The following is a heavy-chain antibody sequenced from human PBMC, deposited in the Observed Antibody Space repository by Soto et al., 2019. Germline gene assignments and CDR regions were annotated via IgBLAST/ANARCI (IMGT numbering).Heavy chain of an antibody. D-gene: IGHD3-9*01. J-gene: IGHJ4*02. Sequence: PGGSLRLSCAASGFTFGASNLQWVRQASGKGLEWLGRIGSKGETYAATYAASVKGRFTISRDDSKKTAYLQMNNLESEDTAVYYCSRDDPDWFFNWGRGT. V-gene: IGHV3-73*01. CDR3: SRDDPDWFFN. CDR1: GFTFGASN. CDR2: IGSKGETYAA.